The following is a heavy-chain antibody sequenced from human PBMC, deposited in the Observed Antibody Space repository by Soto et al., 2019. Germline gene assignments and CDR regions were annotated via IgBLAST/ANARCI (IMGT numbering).Heavy chain of an antibody. CDR2: IKNKNDGGTT. CDR1: GFSFKNAW. D-gene: IGHD3-10*01. J-gene: IGHJ4*01. V-gene: IGHV3-15*07. Sequence: EVELVESGGGLVKPGGSLTLXCXAXGFSFKNAWMNXVRQAPGKGLEWVGRIKNKNDGGTTDYAAFVKGRFTISRDASENTLYLHMNGLKTEDTGVYFCTGLWFGEIYNYWGQGSLVTVSS. CDR3: TGLWFGEIYNY.